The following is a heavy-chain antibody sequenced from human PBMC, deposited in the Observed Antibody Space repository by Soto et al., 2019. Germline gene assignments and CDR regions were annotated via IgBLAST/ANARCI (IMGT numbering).Heavy chain of an antibody. J-gene: IGHJ5*02. Sequence: KLRKTLSLTCTVSGGSISSYYWSWIRQPPGKGLEWIGYIYYSGSTNYNPSLKSRVTISVDTSKNQFSLKPSSVTAADTAVYYCARGPSQSVYDFWSGYQNWFDPWGQGTLVTVSS. CDR1: GGSISSYY. V-gene: IGHV4-59*01. CDR3: ARGPSQSVYDFWSGYQNWFDP. D-gene: IGHD3-3*01. CDR2: IYYSGST.